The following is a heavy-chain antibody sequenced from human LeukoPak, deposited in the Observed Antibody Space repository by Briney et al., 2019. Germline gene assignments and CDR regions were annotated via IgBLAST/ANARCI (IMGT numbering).Heavy chain of an antibody. J-gene: IGHJ3*02. CDR1: GFTFNNAW. CDR2: IYSKTDGGTA. D-gene: IGHD3-3*01. CDR3: TTGFFGVVNDAFDI. Sequence: PGGSLRLSCAASGFTFNNAWMNWVRQAPGKGLEWVGRIYSKTDGGTADYAAPVKGRFTISRDDSKNTLWLQMNSLKTEDTAVYYCTTGFFGVVNDAFDIWGQGTMVIVSS. V-gene: IGHV3-15*01.